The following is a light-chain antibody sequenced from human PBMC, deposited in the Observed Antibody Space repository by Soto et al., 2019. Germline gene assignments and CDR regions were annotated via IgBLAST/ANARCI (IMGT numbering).Light chain of an antibody. Sequence: QAVVTQEPSLTVSPGGTVTLTCATSTGAVTSGYYPNWFQQKPGQAPRALIYGTNNKYSWTPARFSGSLLGGKAALTLSGVQPEDEADYYCLLYYGGQLGVFGGGTKLTVL. V-gene: IGLV7-43*01. J-gene: IGLJ2*01. CDR2: GTN. CDR3: LLYYGGQLGV. CDR1: TGAVTSGYY.